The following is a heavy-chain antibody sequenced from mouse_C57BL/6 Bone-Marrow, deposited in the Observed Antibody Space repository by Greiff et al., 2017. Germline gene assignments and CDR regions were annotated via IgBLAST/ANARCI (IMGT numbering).Heavy chain of an antibody. Sequence: EVQLVESGGGLVQPGGSLKLSCAASGFTFSDYGMAWVRQAPRKGPEWVAFISNLAYSIYYADTVTGRFTISRENAKNTLYLEMSSLRSEDTAMYYCAKITTVAYWGQGTLVTVSA. CDR3: AKITTVAY. V-gene: IGHV5-15*01. J-gene: IGHJ3*01. D-gene: IGHD1-1*01. CDR2: ISNLAYSI. CDR1: GFTFSDYG.